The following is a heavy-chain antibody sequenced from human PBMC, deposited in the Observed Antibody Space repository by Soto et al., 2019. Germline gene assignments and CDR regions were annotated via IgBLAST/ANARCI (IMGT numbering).Heavy chain of an antibody. D-gene: IGHD3-9*01. CDR2: IIPMFSTA. CDR1: GGTFSSSYA. CDR3: ARGHSPSIENGYYNYYFYYGMGV. J-gene: IGHJ6*02. V-gene: IGHV1-69*06. Sequence: QVQLVQSGAEVKKPGSSVKVSCQTSGGTFSSSYAITWVRQAPGQGLEWLGGIIPMFSTASYSQTFQDRVTITADKSTSTVYMEVSGLKSDDTAVYYCARGHSPSIENGYYNYYFYYGMGVWGQGTTVTVSS.